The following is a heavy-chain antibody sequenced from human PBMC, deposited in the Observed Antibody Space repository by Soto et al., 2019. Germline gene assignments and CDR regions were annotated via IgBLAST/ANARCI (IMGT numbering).Heavy chain of an antibody. CDR1: GFTFSSYA. Sequence: PGGSLRLSCAASGFTFSSYAMSWVRQAPGKGLEWVSAISGSGGSTYYADSVKGRFTISRDNSKNTLYLQMNSLRAEDTAVYYCAKDQVRGYRYGYGMDVWGQGTTVTVSS. CDR2: ISGSGGST. CDR3: AKDQVRGYRYGYGMDV. D-gene: IGHD5-18*01. V-gene: IGHV3-23*01. J-gene: IGHJ6*02.